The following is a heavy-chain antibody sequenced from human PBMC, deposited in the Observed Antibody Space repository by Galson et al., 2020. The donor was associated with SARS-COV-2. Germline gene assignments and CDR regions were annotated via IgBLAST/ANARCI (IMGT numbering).Heavy chain of an antibody. CDR3: ARCVAADFDY. Sequence: SETLSLTCTVSGYSISSGYYWGWIRQPPGKGLEWIGSIYHSGSTYYNPSLKSRVTISVDTSKNQFSLKLSSVTAADTAVYYCARCVAADFDYWGQGTLVTVSS. CDR1: GYSISSGYY. J-gene: IGHJ4*02. V-gene: IGHV4-38-2*02. D-gene: IGHD2-15*01. CDR2: IYHSGST.